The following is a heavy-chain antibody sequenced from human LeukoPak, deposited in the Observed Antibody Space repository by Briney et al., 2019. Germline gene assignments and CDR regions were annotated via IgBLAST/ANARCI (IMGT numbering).Heavy chain of an antibody. D-gene: IGHD6-13*01. V-gene: IGHV5-51*01. CDR2: IYPGDSDT. CDR3: ARRAAASTYYYYYYMDV. CDR1: EYSFPNYC. Sequence: GESLKISCKHSEYSFPNYCIGWVRQMPGKGLEWMGIIYPGDSDTRYSPSFQGQVTISADKSISSAYLQWSSLKASDTAMYHCARRAAASTYYYYYYMDVWGKGTTVTVSS. J-gene: IGHJ6*03.